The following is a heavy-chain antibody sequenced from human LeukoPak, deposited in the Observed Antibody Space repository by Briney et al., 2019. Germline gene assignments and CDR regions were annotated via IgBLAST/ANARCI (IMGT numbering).Heavy chain of an antibody. CDR1: GFTFSSFA. V-gene: IGHV3-23*01. D-gene: IGHD6-13*01. CDR2: ISGSGGST. CDR3: AQGPLSILAAAGREGYFDY. J-gene: IGHJ4*02. Sequence: GGSLRLSCAASGFTFSSFAMNWVRQAPGKGLEWVSAISGSGGSTYYADSVKGRLTISRDNSKNTLYLQMNSLRAEDTAVYYCAQGPLSILAAAGREGYFDYRGQGTLVTVSS.